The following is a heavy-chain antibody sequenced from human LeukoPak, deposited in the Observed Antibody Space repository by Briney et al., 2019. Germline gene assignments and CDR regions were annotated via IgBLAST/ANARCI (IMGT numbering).Heavy chain of an antibody. J-gene: IGHJ4*02. D-gene: IGHD6-13*01. V-gene: IGHV1-18*01. CDR2: ISAYNGNT. Sequence: ASVRVSFKASGYTFTIYGTSWVRQAPGQGVEWMGWISAYNGNTNYAQKLQGRVTMTTDTSTSTAYMELRSLRSDDTAVYYCASGYSSSLDYWGQGTLVTVSS. CDR3: ASGYSSSLDY. CDR1: GYTFTIYG.